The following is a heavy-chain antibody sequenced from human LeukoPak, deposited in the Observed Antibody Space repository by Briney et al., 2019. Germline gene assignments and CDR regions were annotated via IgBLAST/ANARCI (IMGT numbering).Heavy chain of an antibody. J-gene: IGHJ4*02. D-gene: IGHD6-6*01. CDR3: ARGRAYSSSSGLFDY. V-gene: IGHV1-69*04. CDR1: GGTFSSYA. Sequence: SVKVSCKASGGTFSSYAISWVRQAPGQGLEWMGRIIPILGIANYAQKFQGRVTIAADKSTSTAYMELSSLRSEDTAVYYCARGRAYSSSSGLFDYWGQGTLVTVSS. CDR2: IIPILGIA.